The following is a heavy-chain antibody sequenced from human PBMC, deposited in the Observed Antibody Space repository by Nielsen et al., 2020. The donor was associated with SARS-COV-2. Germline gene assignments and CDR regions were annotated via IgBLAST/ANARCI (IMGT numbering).Heavy chain of an antibody. CDR1: GFTFSSYA. Sequence: GESLKISCAASGFTFSSYAMHWVRQAPGKGLEWVAVISYDGSNKYYADSVKGRFTISRDNSKNTLYLQMNSLRAEDTAVYYCARDRGIFGVVITYYFDYWGQGTLVTVSS. J-gene: IGHJ4*02. D-gene: IGHD3-3*01. CDR3: ARDRGIFGVVITYYFDY. CDR2: ISYDGSNK. V-gene: IGHV3-30-3*01.